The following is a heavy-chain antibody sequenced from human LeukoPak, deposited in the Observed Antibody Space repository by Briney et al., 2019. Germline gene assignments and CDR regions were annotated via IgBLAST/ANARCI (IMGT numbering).Heavy chain of an antibody. D-gene: IGHD3-9*01. CDR1: GYSISSGYY. CDR3: ASQPYYDILTGYSHFDY. Sequence: SETLSLTCAVSGYSISSGYYWGWIRQPPGKGLEWIGTIYYSGSTYYNPSLKSRVTISVDTSKNQFSLKLSFVTAADTAVYYCASQPYYDILTGYSHFDYWGQGTLVTVSS. J-gene: IGHJ4*02. V-gene: IGHV4-38-2*01. CDR2: IYYSGST.